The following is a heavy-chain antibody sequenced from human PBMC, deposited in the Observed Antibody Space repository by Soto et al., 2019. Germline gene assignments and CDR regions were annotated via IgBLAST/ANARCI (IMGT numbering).Heavy chain of an antibody. D-gene: IGHD6-13*01. V-gene: IGHV3-21*01. CDR1: GFTFRSFT. J-gene: IGHJ5*02. Sequence: EVHLVEPGGGLVKPGGSLRLSCAASGFTFRSFTMNWVRQAPGKGLEWVSTISSNSAYIYYTDALRGRFTISRDNAKNSLHLQMNSLRAEDTAVYYCTRDASRDSSARGWFDPWGPGTLVTVSS. CDR2: ISSNSAYI. CDR3: TRDASRDSSARGWFDP.